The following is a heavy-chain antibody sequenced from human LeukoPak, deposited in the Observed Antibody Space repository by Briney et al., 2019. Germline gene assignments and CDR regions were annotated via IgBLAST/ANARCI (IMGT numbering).Heavy chain of an antibody. CDR3: ARGPRRGTMVRGVIM. D-gene: IGHD3-10*01. J-gene: IGHJ4*02. Sequence: SETLSLTCAVYGGSFGGYYWSWIRQPPGKGLEWIGEINHSGSTNYNPSLKSRVTISVDTSKNQFSLKLSSVTAADTAVYYCARGPRRGTMVRGVIMWGQGTLVTVSS. V-gene: IGHV4-34*01. CDR2: INHSGST. CDR1: GGSFGGYY.